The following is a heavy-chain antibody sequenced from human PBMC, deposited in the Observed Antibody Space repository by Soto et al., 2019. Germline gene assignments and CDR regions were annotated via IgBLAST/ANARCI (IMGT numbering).Heavy chain of an antibody. V-gene: IGHV4-39*01. CDR3: ARKVWGFTYYYDSSGYYDTH. CDR1: GGSISSSSYY. D-gene: IGHD3-22*01. CDR2: IYYSGST. J-gene: IGHJ4*02. Sequence: SETLSLTCTVSGGSISSSSYYWGWIRQPPGKGLEWIGSIYYSGSTYYNPSLKSRVTISVDTSKNQFSLKLSSVTAADTAVYYCARKVWGFTYYYDSSGYYDTHWGQGTLVTVS.